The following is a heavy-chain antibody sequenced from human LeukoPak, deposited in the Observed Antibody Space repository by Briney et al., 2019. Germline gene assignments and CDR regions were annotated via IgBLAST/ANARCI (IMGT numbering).Heavy chain of an antibody. Sequence: ASVKVSCKASGYTFTGYYMHWVRQAPGQGLEWMGWISAYNGNTNYAQKLQGRVTMTTDTSTSTAYMELRSLRSDDTAVYYCARDRGSSETFYYYYYMDVWGKGTTVTVSS. CDR1: GYTFTGYY. V-gene: IGHV1-18*04. D-gene: IGHD6-6*01. J-gene: IGHJ6*03. CDR2: ISAYNGNT. CDR3: ARDRGSSETFYYYYYMDV.